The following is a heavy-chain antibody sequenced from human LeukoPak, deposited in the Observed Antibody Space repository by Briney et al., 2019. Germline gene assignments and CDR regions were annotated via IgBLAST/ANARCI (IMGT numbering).Heavy chain of an antibody. V-gene: IGHV3-11*01. CDR2: ISSSGSTI. D-gene: IGHD1-1*01. J-gene: IGHJ5*02. CDR1: GFTFSDYY. CDR3: ARDSDQSNWNRGYNWFDP. Sequence: PGGSLRLSCAASGFTFSDYYMSWIRQAPGKGLEWGSYISSSGSTIYYADSVKGRFTISRDNAKNSLYLQMNSLRAEDTAVYYCARDSDQSNWNRGYNWFDPWGQGTLVTVSS.